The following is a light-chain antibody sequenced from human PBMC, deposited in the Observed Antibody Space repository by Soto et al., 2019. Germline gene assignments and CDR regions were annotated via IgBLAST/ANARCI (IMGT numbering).Light chain of an antibody. CDR3: SSYTSRSIYV. Sequence: ALTQPASVSESPGQSITISCTGTNSDVGGYNYVSWYQQHPGKAPKLMIFEVSRRPSGVSNRFSDSKSGNTASLTISGLQTEDEADYYCSSYTSRSIYVFGTGTKVTVL. CDR2: EVS. V-gene: IGLV2-14*01. J-gene: IGLJ1*01. CDR1: NSDVGGYNY.